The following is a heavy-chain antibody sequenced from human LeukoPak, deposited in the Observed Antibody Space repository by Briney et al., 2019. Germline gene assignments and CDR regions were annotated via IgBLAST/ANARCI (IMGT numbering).Heavy chain of an antibody. Sequence: GGSLRLSCAASGFTFSSYWMHWVRQAPGKGLVWVSRINSDESTTNYADSVKGRFTISRDNAKNTLYLQMNSLRAEDTAVYYCCSGTYYSDYWGQGTLVTVSS. CDR2: INSDESTT. J-gene: IGHJ4*01. CDR1: GFTFSSYW. CDR3: CSGTYYSDY. D-gene: IGHD3-10*02. V-gene: IGHV3-74*01.